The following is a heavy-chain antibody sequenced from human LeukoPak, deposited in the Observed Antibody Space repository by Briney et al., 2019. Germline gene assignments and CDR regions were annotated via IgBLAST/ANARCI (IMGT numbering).Heavy chain of an antibody. V-gene: IGHV3-13*01. Sequence: GSLRLFLATSGINFRDFDQHRVRQASRKRPEWVPTIGTAGDTYYTGSVKGRFTISRENAKNSLYLQMNSLRAGDTAVYYCARVAKERVGGVYYFDYWGQGTLVTVSS. J-gene: IGHJ4*02. CDR1: GINFRDFD. CDR2: IGTAGDT. D-gene: IGHD1-1*01. CDR3: ARVAKERVGGVYYFDY.